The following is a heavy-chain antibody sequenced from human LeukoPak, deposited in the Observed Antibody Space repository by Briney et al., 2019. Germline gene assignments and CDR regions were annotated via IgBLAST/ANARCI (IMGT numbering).Heavy chain of an antibody. CDR3: AKQKGYSGYGAFDY. V-gene: IGHV4-39*07. J-gene: IGHJ4*02. D-gene: IGHD5-12*01. CDR1: GGSISSSSSYY. CDR2: IYYSGVT. Sequence: SETLSLTCTVSGGSISSSSSYYWGWIRQPPGKGLEWIGTIYYSGVTYYSPSLRSRVTVSVDTSKNQFSLRLSSVTAADTALYYCAKQKGYSGYGAFDYWGQGTLVTVSS.